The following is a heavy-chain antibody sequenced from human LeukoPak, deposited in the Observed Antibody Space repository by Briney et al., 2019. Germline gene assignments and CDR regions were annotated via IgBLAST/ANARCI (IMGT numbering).Heavy chain of an antibody. CDR1: GDSISSGDYD. J-gene: IGHJ3*02. CDR2: IYSSGST. V-gene: IGHV4-30-4*01. D-gene: IGHD3-10*01. CDR3: ARDGNAMVRGYAFEI. Sequence: SQTLSLTCSVSGDSISSGDYDWGWIRQPPGKGLEWIGYIYSSGSTYYNPSLKSRVTMSVDTSKNQFSLKLSSVTAADTAVYYCARDGNAMVRGYAFEIWGQGTMVTVSS.